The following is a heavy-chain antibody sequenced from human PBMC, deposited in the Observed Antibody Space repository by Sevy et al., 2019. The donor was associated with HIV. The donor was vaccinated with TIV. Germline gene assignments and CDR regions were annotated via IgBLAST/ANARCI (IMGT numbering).Heavy chain of an antibody. J-gene: IGHJ2*01. CDR2: ISGSGGST. Sequence: WGSLRLSCAASGFTFSSYAMSWVRQAPGKGLEWVSAISGSGGSTYYADSVKGRFTISRANARNTLYLQMNSLRAEATATYDCAKDLLARGVTTSTEYFDLWGRGTLVTVSS. V-gene: IGHV3-23*01. D-gene: IGHD4-17*01. CDR1: GFTFSSYA. CDR3: AKDLLARGVTTSTEYFDL.